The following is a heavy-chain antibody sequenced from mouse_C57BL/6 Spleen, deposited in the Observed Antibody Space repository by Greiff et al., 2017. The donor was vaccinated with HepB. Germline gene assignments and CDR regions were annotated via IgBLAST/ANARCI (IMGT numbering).Heavy chain of an antibody. J-gene: IGHJ2*01. Sequence: EVKLVESGAELVRPGASVELSCTASGFNIKDYYMHWVKQRPEQGLEWIGRIDPEDGDTEYAPKFQGKATMTADTSSNTAYLQLSSLTSEDTAVYYCTSITTVVYFDYWGQGTTLTVSS. D-gene: IGHD1-1*01. V-gene: IGHV14-1*01. CDR2: IDPEDGDT. CDR1: GFNIKDYY. CDR3: TSITTVVYFDY.